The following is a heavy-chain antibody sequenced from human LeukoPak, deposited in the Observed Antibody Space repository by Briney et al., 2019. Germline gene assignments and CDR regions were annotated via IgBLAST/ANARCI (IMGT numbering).Heavy chain of an antibody. D-gene: IGHD3-22*01. CDR1: GFTFSSYG. V-gene: IGHV3-30*18. Sequence: GRSLRLSCAASGFTFSSYGMHWVRQAPGKGLERVAVISYDGSNKYYADSVKGRFTISRDNSKNTLYLQMNSLRAEDTAVYYCAKADYDSSGYCDYWGQGTLVTVSS. CDR2: ISYDGSNK. J-gene: IGHJ4*02. CDR3: AKADYDSSGYCDY.